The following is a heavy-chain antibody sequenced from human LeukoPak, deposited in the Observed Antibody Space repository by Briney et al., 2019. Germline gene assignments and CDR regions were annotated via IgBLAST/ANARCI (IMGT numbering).Heavy chain of an antibody. CDR2: ISYDGSNK. V-gene: IGHV3-30*18. Sequence: GRSLRLSCAASGFTFSSYGMHWVRQAPGRGLEWVAVISYDGSNKYYADSVKGRFTISRDNSKNTLYLQMNSLRAEDTAVYYCAKDAMDIVVVVAATYYYYYMDVWGKGTTVAVSS. CDR1: GFTFSSYG. J-gene: IGHJ6*03. CDR3: AKDAMDIVVVVAATYYYYYMDV. D-gene: IGHD2-15*01.